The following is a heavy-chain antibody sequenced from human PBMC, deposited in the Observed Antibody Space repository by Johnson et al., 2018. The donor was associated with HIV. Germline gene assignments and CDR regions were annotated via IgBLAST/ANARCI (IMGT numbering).Heavy chain of an antibody. CDR1: GFTFSSYA. D-gene: IGHD1-26*01. CDR2: ISYDGSNK. J-gene: IGHJ3*02. CDR3: AREGDIVGAPDAFDI. Sequence: VQLVESGGGVVQPGRSLRLSCAASGFTFSSYAIHWVRQAPGKGLEWVAVISYDGSNKYYADSVKGRFTMSRDNAKNTLYLQMNSLRAEDTAVYYCAREGDIVGAPDAFDIWGHGTMVTVSS. V-gene: IGHV3-30*04.